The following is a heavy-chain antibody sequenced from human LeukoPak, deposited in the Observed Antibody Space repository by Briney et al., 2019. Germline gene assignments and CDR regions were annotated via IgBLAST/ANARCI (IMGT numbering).Heavy chain of an antibody. V-gene: IGHV3-23*01. Sequence: PGGSLRLSCAASGFTFSSYAMSWVRQAPGKGLEWVSAISGSGGSTYYADSVKGRFTISRDNSKNTLYLQMNSLRAEDTAVYYCAKASPTYYGDYKEGVDYWGQGTLVTVSS. CDR2: ISGSGGST. CDR1: GFTFSSYA. J-gene: IGHJ4*02. D-gene: IGHD4-17*01. CDR3: AKASPTYYGDYKEGVDY.